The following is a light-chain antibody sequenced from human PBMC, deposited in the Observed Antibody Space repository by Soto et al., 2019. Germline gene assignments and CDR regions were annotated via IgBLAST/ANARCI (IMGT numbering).Light chain of an antibody. J-gene: IGLJ2*01. CDR1: SSDVGSYNL. CDR3: CSFAGSNTYVV. CDR2: EVS. Sequence: QSALTQPASVSGSPGQSITISCIGTSSDVGSYNLVSWYQQHPGKAPKVLIYEVSERPSGVSNRFSGSKSGNTASLTISGLQAEDEAEYYCCSFAGSNTYVVFGGGTKLTVL. V-gene: IGLV2-23*02.